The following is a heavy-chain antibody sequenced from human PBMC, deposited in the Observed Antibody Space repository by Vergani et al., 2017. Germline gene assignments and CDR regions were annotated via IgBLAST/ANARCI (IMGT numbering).Heavy chain of an antibody. CDR1: GFTFSDYY. Sequence: QVQLVESGGGLVQPGGSLRLSCAASGFTFSDYYMTWIRQAPGKGLEWISYISGSGHTKYYADSVKGRFAISRDNAKNSLYLQMNNLRVEDTAVYYCARDLLPGTLLLLDYWGQGTLVSVSS. J-gene: IGHJ4*02. CDR3: ARDLLPGTLLLLDY. D-gene: IGHD1-7*01. V-gene: IGHV3-11*04. CDR2: ISGSGHTK.